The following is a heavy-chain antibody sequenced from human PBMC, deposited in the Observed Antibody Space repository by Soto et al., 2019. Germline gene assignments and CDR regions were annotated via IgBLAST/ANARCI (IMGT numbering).Heavy chain of an antibody. Sequence: ASVKVSCKASGYTFTGYGISWMRQAPGQGLEWMGRISGYNGDTDYAPKVQGRVTMTSDESTSTAYMELRSLTSDDTAVYYCGRSNYYDSLDHWGQGTLVTVSS. CDR2: ISGYNGDT. CDR1: GYTFTGYG. CDR3: GRSNYYDSLDH. J-gene: IGHJ4*02. D-gene: IGHD3-22*01. V-gene: IGHV1-18*04.